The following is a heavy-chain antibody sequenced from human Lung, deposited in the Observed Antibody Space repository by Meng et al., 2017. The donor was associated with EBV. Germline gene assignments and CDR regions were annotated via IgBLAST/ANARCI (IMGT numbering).Heavy chain of an antibody. CDR2: INAGNGNT. CDR3: ARTGCSSSSCYDY. D-gene: IGHD2-2*01. J-gene: IGHJ4*02. V-gene: IGHV1-3*01. Sequence: QVQVVQSGAEVKKPGASVKVSYKASGYSFTTYAMHWVRQAPGQRLEWMGWINAGNGNTKYSEKFQSRVTITRDTAASTAYMELSSLRSEDTAVYYCARTGCSSSSCYDYWGQGTLVTVSS. CDR1: GYSFTTYA.